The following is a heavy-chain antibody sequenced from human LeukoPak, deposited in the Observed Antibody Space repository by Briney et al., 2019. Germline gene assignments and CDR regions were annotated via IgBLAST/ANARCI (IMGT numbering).Heavy chain of an antibody. CDR1: GFSFSSYA. CDR2: ISENGGST. CDR3: AKATGYLL. J-gene: IGHJ4*02. D-gene: IGHD1-14*01. V-gene: IGHV3-23*01. Sequence: GGSLRLSCAASGFSFSSYAMSWVRQAPGKGLEWVSAISENGGSTYYADSVKGRFTISRDNSKNTLYLQMNSLRGEDTAVYYCAKATGYLLWGQGTLVTVSS.